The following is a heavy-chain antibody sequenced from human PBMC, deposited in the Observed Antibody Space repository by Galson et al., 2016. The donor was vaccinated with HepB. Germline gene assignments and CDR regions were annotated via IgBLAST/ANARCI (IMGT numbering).Heavy chain of an antibody. V-gene: IGHV3-23*01. CDR1: GFTFSAYA. CDR3: AKEGVYGDRTFDY. Sequence: SLRLSCAASGFTFSAYAMSWVRQAPGKGLQWVSGINPGGNSPYYADSVKGRFTISRDNSKNTLYLQMNSLRAEDTAVYYCAKEGVYGDRTFDYWGQGTLVTVSS. CDR2: INPGGNSP. D-gene: IGHD4-17*01. J-gene: IGHJ4*02.